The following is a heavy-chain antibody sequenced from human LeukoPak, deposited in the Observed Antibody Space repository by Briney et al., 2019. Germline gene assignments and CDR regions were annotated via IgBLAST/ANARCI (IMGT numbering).Heavy chain of an antibody. Sequence: GGSLRLSCAASGITFSSYGMSRVRQAPGKGLEWVSSISSTGGTTYYADSMKGRFTISRDNSKNTLYLQMNSLRAEDTAIYYCAKNGDRGAYCTGGTCYPYFYYYMDVWGKGTTVTI. J-gene: IGHJ6*03. V-gene: IGHV3-23*01. CDR1: GITFSSYG. CDR2: ISSTGGTT. D-gene: IGHD2-15*01. CDR3: AKNGDRGAYCTGGTCYPYFYYYMDV.